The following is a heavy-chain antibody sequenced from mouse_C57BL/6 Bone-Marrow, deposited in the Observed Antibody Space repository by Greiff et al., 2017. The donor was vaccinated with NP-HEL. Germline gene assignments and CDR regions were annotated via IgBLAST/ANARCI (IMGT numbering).Heavy chain of an antibody. D-gene: IGHD1-1*01. CDR3: ARYYGIPYYAMDY. V-gene: IGHV14-2*01. CDR2: IDPEDGET. CDR1: GFNIKDYY. Sequence: VTLKVSGAELVKPGASVKLSCTASGFNIKDYYMHWVKQRTEQGLEWIGRIDPEDGETKYAPKFQGKATITADTSSNTAYLQLSSLTSEDTAVYYCARYYGIPYYAMDYWGQGTSVTVSS. J-gene: IGHJ4*01.